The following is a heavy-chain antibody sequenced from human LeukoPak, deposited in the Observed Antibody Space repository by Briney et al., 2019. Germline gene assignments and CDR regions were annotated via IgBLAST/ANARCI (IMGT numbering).Heavy chain of an antibody. Sequence: SETLSLTCTVSGGSISSGGYYWSCIRQHPGKDLEWIGYIYYSGSTYYNPSLKSRVTISVDTSKNQFSLKLSSVAAADTAVYYCATVDTAMPYYFDYWGQGTLVTVSS. CDR3: ATVDTAMPYYFDY. J-gene: IGHJ4*02. D-gene: IGHD5-18*01. CDR2: IYYSGST. CDR1: GGSISSGGYY. V-gene: IGHV4-31*03.